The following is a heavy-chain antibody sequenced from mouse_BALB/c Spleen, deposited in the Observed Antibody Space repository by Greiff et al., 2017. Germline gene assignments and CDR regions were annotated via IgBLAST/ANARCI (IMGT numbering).Heavy chain of an antibody. V-gene: IGHV3-6*02. D-gene: IGHD2-14*01. CDR2: ISYDGSN. CDR3: ARGAVSYYRYD. CDR1: GYSITSGYY. J-gene: IGHJ3*01. Sequence: EVKLQESGPGLVKPSQSLSLTCSVTGYSITSGYYWNWIRQFPGNKLEWMGYISYDGSNNYNPSLKNRISITRDTSKNQFFLKLNSVTTEDTATYYCARGAVSYYRYDWGQGTLVTVSA.